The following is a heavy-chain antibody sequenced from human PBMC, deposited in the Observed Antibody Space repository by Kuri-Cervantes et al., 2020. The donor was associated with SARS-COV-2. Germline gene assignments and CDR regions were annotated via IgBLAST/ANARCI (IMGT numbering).Heavy chain of an antibody. V-gene: IGHV1-2*02. CDR3: ARGAVGASAWGDY. J-gene: IGHJ4*02. CDR1: GYTFTGYY. CDR2: INPNSGGT. Sequence: ASVKVSCKASGYTFTGYYMHWVRQAPGQGLEWMGWINPNSGGTNYAQKFQGRVTMTEDTSTDTAYMELRSLRSDDTAVYYCARGAVGASAWGDYWGQGTLVTVSS. D-gene: IGHD1-26*01.